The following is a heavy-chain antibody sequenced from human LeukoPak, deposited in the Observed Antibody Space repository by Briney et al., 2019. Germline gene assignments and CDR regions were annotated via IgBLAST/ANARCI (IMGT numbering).Heavy chain of an antibody. D-gene: IGHD6-13*01. J-gene: IGHJ5*02. CDR2: TYYRSKWYN. Sequence: SQTLSLTCAISGDSVSSNSAAWNWIRQSPSRGLEWLGRTYYRSKWYNDYAVSVKSRITINPDTSKNQFSLQLNSVTPEDTAVYYCARDHEISSWLCTTYNWFDPWGQGTLVTVSS. V-gene: IGHV6-1*01. CDR3: ARDHEISSWLCTTYNWFDP. CDR1: GDSVSSNSAA.